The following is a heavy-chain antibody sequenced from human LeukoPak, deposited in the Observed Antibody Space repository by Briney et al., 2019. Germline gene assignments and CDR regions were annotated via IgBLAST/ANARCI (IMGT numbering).Heavy chain of an antibody. D-gene: IGHD4-11*01. V-gene: IGHV4-4*07. Sequence: SETLSLTCTVSGGSISSYYWSWIRQPAGKGLEWIGRIYISGSTNYNPSLKSRVTMSVDTSKNQFSLKLSCVTAADTAVYYCARGPYSNYDYYYYYMDVWGKGTTVTVSS. CDR1: GGSISSYY. J-gene: IGHJ6*03. CDR3: ARGPYSNYDYYYYYMDV. CDR2: IYISGST.